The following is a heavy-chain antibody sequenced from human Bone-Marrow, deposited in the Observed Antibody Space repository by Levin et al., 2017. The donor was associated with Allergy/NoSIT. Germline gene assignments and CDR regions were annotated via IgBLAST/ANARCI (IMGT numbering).Heavy chain of an antibody. J-gene: IGHJ4*02. CDR1: GASITSGDHY. CDR2: IYYSGST. CDR3: ASLSYYYGAGTNPDEDY. V-gene: IGHV4-30-4*01. D-gene: IGHD3-10*01. Sequence: PSQTLSLTCSVSGASITSGDHYWSWIRQSPGKGLEWIGYIYYSGSTYYNPSLMTRITISLDPSKNHFSLKLRSVTVADTAVYYCASLSYYYGAGTNPDEDYWGQGALVIVSS.